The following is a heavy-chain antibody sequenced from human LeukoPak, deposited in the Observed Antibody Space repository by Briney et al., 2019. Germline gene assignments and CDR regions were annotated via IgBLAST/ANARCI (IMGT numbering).Heavy chain of an antibody. CDR1: GFTFSSYE. D-gene: IGHD6-13*01. CDR2: ISGSGSTI. Sequence: GGSLRLSCAASGFTFSSYEMNWVRQAPGKGLEWVSYISGSGSTIYYADSVKGRFTISRDNARNSLYLQMNSLRAEDTAVYYCARRQHFDYWGQGTLVTVSS. V-gene: IGHV3-48*03. J-gene: IGHJ4*02. CDR3: ARRQHFDY.